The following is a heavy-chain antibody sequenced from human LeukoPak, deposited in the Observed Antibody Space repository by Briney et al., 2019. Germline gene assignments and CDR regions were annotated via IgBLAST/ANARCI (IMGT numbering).Heavy chain of an antibody. Sequence: ASVKVSCKASGYTFTGYYMHWVRQAPGQGLEWVGWINPKNGGSNYAQKFQGRVTMTRDRSISTAYMELSRLRSDDTALYYCARDYYDSSGLKDWGQGTLVTVSS. CDR1: GYTFTGYY. D-gene: IGHD3-22*01. CDR2: INPKNGGS. CDR3: ARDYYDSSGLKD. V-gene: IGHV1-2*02. J-gene: IGHJ4*02.